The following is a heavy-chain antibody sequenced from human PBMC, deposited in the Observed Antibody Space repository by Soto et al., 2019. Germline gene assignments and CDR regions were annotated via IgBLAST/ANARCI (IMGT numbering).Heavy chain of an antibody. Sequence: SVKVSCKASGGTFSSYAISWVRQAPGQGLEWMGGNIPIFGTANYAQKFQGRVTITADESTSTAYMELSSLRSEDTAVYYCARERITIFGVAKNSYFDYWGQGTLVTVSS. CDR2: NIPIFGTA. V-gene: IGHV1-69*13. D-gene: IGHD3-3*01. CDR1: GGTFSSYA. J-gene: IGHJ4*02. CDR3: ARERITIFGVAKNSYFDY.